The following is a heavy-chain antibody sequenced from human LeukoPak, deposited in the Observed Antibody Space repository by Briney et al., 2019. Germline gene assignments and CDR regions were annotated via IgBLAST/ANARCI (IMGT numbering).Heavy chain of an antibody. CDR2: IYYSGST. V-gene: IGHV4-59*01. CDR3: AGHYYDSSGYYYDY. J-gene: IGHJ4*02. Sequence: SETLSLTCTVSGGSISSYYWSWIRRPPGKGLEWIGYIYYSGSTNYNPSLKSRVTISVDTSKNQFSLKLSSVTAADTAVYYCAGHYYDSSGYYYDYWGQGTLVTVSS. D-gene: IGHD3-22*01. CDR1: GGSISSYY.